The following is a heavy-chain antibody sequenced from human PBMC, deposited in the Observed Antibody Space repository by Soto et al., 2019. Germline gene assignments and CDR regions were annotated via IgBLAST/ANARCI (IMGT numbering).Heavy chain of an antibody. D-gene: IGHD3-10*01. J-gene: IGHJ4*02. CDR1: GGSISSGGYY. Sequence: PSETLSLTCTVSGGSISSGGYYWSWIRQHPGKGLEWIGYIYYSGSTYYNPSLKSRVTISVDTSKNQFSLKLSSVTAADTAVYYCARGPMVRGVIIEAYFDYWGQGTLVTVSS. CDR3: ARGPMVRGVIIEAYFDY. V-gene: IGHV4-31*03. CDR2: IYYSGST.